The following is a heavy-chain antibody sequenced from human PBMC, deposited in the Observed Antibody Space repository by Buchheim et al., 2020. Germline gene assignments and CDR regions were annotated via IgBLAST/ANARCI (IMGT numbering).Heavy chain of an antibody. J-gene: IGHJ6*02. V-gene: IGHV3-23*01. Sequence: EVQLLESGGGLVQPGGSLRLSCAASGFTVSSYAMSWVRQAPGKGLEWVSAISGSGGSTYTDDSVKGRFTFSRDNSKNTLYLQMNSLRAEDTSVYYCAKDRNTGSPFKYGMDVWGQGTT. CDR3: AKDRNTGSPFKYGMDV. D-gene: IGHD3-10*01. CDR1: GFTVSSYA. CDR2: ISGSGGST.